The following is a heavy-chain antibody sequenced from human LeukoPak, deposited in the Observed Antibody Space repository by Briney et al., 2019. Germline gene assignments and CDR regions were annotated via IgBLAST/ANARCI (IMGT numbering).Heavy chain of an antibody. CDR3: AASLRVGDYYYYYGMDV. CDR2: IVVGSGNT. Sequence: ASVKVSCKASGFTSTSSAMQWVRQARGQRLEWIGWIVVGSGNTNYAQKFQERVTITRDMSTSTAYMELSSLRSEDTAVYYCAASLRVGDYYYYYGMDVWGQGTTVTVSS. V-gene: IGHV1-58*02. D-gene: IGHD3-10*01. CDR1: GFTSTSSA. J-gene: IGHJ6*02.